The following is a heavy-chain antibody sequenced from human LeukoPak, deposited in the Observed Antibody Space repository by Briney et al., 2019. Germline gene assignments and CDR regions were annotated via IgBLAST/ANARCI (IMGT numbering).Heavy chain of an antibody. D-gene: IGHD3-10*01. V-gene: IGHV6-1*01. CDR3: ARGSVDKWFGEYWFDP. CDR2: TYYRSKWYN. Sequence: SQTLSLTCAISGDSVSSNSAAWNWIRQSPSRGLEWLGRTYYRSKWYNDYAVSVKSRITINPDTSKNQFSLQLNSVTPEDTAVYYCARGSVDKWFGEYWFDPWGQGTLVTVSS. J-gene: IGHJ5*02. CDR1: GDSVSSNSAA.